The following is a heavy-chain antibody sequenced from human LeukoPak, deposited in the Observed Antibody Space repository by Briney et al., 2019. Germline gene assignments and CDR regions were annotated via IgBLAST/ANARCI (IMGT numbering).Heavy chain of an antibody. D-gene: IGHD3-22*01. J-gene: IGHJ4*02. CDR2: IYSGGST. CDR1: GFTVSSNY. V-gene: IGHV3-53*01. Sequence: PGGSLRLSCAASGFTVSSNYMSWVRQAPGKGLEWVSLIYSGGSTYYADSVKGRFTISRDNPKNTLYLQMNSLRAEDTAVYYCAREGGRGSGYYLDYWGQGTLVTVSS. CDR3: AREGGRGSGYYLDY.